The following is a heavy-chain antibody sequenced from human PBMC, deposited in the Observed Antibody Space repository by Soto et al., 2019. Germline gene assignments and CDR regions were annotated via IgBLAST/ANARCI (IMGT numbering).Heavy chain of an antibody. V-gene: IGHV4-34*01. CDR3: ARAARTNYDYVWGSYRSNWFDP. CDR2: INHSGST. CDR1: GGSFSGYY. J-gene: IGHJ5*02. D-gene: IGHD3-16*02. Sequence: SETLSLTCAVYGGSFSGYYWSWIRQPPGKGLEWIGEINHSGSTNYNPSLKSRVTISVDTSKNQLSLKLSSVTAADTAVYYCARAARTNYDYVWGSYRSNWFDPWGQGTLVTVS.